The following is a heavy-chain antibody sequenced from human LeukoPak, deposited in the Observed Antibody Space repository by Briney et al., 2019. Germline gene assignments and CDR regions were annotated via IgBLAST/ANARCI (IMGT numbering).Heavy chain of an antibody. CDR2: IYSGGST. V-gene: IGHV3-66*01. CDR1: GFTVSSNY. CDR3: ARALGYCSGGSCYRAEYFQH. J-gene: IGHJ1*01. Sequence: PGGSLRLSCAASGFTVSSNYMSWVRQAPGKGVEWVSVIYSGGSTYYADSVKGRFTISRDNSKNTLYLQMNSLRAEDTAVYYCARALGYCSGGSCYRAEYFQHWGQGTLVTVSS. D-gene: IGHD2-15*01.